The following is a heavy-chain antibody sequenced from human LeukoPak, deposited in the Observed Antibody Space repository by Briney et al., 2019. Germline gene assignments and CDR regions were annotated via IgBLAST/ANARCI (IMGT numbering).Heavy chain of an antibody. CDR2: INPNSGGT. J-gene: IGHJ4*02. Sequence: VASVKVSCKASGYTFTGYYMHWVRQAPGQGLEWMGWINPNSGGTNYAQKFQGRVTMTRDTSISTAYMELSRLRSDDTAVYYCAREEPVAATGPDYWGQGTLVTVSS. CDR1: GYTFTGYY. CDR3: AREEPVAATGPDY. V-gene: IGHV1-2*02. D-gene: IGHD6-19*01.